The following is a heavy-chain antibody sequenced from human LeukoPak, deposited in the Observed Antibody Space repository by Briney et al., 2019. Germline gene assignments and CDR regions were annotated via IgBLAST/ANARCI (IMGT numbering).Heavy chain of an antibody. CDR2: IYTSGST. CDR3: ARGWELLSLDAFDI. D-gene: IGHD1-26*01. V-gene: IGHV4-61*02. J-gene: IGHJ3*02. Sequence: SETLSLTCTVSGGSMNSDNYYWSWIRQPAGKGLEWIGRIYTSGSTNYNPFLKSRVTISVDTSKNQFSLKLSSVTAADTAVYYCARGWELLSLDAFDIWGQGTMVTVSS. CDR1: GGSMNSDNYY.